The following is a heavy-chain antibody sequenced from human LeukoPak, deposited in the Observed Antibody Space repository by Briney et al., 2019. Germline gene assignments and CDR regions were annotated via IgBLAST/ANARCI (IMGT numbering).Heavy chain of an antibody. V-gene: IGHV1-18*01. CDR1: GYTFTSYA. D-gene: IGHD1-14*01. CDR3: ARARTLHNWFDP. CDR2: ISTYNGNP. J-gene: IGHJ5*02. Sequence: ASVKVSCKASGYTFTSYAISWVRQAPGQGLEWMGWISTYNGNPNYAQNFRDRVTMTTDTPTTTAYMELSSLTSDDTAMYYCARARTLHNWFDPWGQGTLVTVSS.